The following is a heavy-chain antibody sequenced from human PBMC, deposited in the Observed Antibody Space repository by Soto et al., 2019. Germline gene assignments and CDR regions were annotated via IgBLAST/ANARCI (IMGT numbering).Heavy chain of an antibody. D-gene: IGHD2-21*02. CDR2: VYWDDDK. Sequence: QITLKESGPTLVKPTQTLTLTCTFSGFALTYIGVGVGWIRQPPGTALEWLALVYWDDDKRYNPSLRSRLTITKDTSKKQVVLTRTKMDPVDTATYYCVQSRCGGDCLTFYSSHAYYGLDVWGQGTTVTVSS. CDR3: VQSRCGGDCLTFYSSHAYYGLDV. J-gene: IGHJ6*02. CDR1: GFALTYIGVG. V-gene: IGHV2-5*02.